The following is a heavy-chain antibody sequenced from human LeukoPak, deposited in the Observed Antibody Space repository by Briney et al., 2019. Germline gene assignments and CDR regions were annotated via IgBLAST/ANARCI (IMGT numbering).Heavy chain of an antibody. J-gene: IGHJ4*02. CDR1: GLTFSSYW. CDR2: INSDGSST. Sequence: GGSLRLSCAASGLTFSSYWMHWVRQAPGKGLVWVSRINSDGSSTSYADSVKGRYTISRDNAKNTLYLQMNSLRAEDTAVYYCAKSGAILLWFGELETGSYYFDYWGQGTLVTVSS. CDR3: AKSGAILLWFGELETGSYYFDY. V-gene: IGHV3-74*01. D-gene: IGHD3-10*01.